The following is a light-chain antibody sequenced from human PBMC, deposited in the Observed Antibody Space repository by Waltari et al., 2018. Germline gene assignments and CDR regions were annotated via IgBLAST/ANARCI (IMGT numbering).Light chain of an antibody. CDR2: DNK. Sequence: QSVLTQPPSVSAAPGQKVTISCSGSSSDIGENYVSWFQQLPGTAPKLLIYDNKRRPSGIPDRFSGSKSGTAATLGITGLQTGDEADYYCGAWDSSLSAVIFGGGTKLTVL. CDR3: GAWDSSLSAVI. V-gene: IGLV1-51*01. J-gene: IGLJ2*01. CDR1: SSDIGENY.